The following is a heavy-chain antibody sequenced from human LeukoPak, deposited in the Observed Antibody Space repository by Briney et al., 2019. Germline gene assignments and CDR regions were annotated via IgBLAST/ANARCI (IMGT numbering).Heavy chain of an antibody. Sequence: PGGSLRLSCAASGFTFSSYWMSWVRQAPGKGLEWVSSISSSSSFIYYADSVKGRFTISSDNAKNSLYLQMNSLRAEDTAVYYCARDPPLGSCSTISCPHLDYWGQGTLVTVSS. D-gene: IGHD2-2*01. J-gene: IGHJ4*02. V-gene: IGHV3-21*01. CDR2: ISSSSSFI. CDR1: GFTFSSYW. CDR3: ARDPPLGSCSTISCPHLDY.